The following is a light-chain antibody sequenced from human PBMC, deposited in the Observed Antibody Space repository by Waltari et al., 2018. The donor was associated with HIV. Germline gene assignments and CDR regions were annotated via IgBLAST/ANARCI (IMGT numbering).Light chain of an antibody. V-gene: IGLV1-40*01. Sequence: QSVLTQPPSVSGAPGQRVTISCTGSNSNIGAGYGVHWYQPLPGAAPKLLIYDINNPPAGVPGRVSGSKSGTSASLAITGLQVEDEGDYFCQSYDSSLNVIFGGGTKLTVL. CDR2: DIN. CDR1: NSNIGAGYG. CDR3: QSYDSSLNVI. J-gene: IGLJ2*01.